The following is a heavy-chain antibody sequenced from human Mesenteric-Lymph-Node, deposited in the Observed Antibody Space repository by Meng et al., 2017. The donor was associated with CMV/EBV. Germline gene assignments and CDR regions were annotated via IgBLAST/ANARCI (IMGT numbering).Heavy chain of an antibody. J-gene: IGHJ4*02. V-gene: IGHV1-2*02. Sequence: ASVKVSCKASGYTFTSYYMHWVRQAPGQGLEWMGWINPNSGGTNYAQKFQGRVTMTRDTSISTAYMELSRLRSDDTAVYYCAKWLWTLYYFDYWGQGTRVTVSS. D-gene: IGHD5-18*01. CDR3: AKWLWTLYYFDY. CDR1: GYTFTSYY. CDR2: INPNSGGT.